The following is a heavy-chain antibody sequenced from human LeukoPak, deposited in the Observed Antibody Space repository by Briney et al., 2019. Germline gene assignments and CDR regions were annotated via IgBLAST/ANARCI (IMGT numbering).Heavy chain of an antibody. V-gene: IGHV4-39*07. Sequence: SETLSLTCTVSGGSISSSSYYWGWIRQPPGKGLEWIGSIYYSGGTSNNPSLKSRVTMSIDTSKNQFSLKLSSVTAADTAVYYCARDPNCSSTTCYTVAPDYWGQGTLVTVSS. CDR1: GGSISSSSYY. D-gene: IGHD2-2*01. J-gene: IGHJ4*02. CDR3: ARDPNCSSTTCYTVAPDY. CDR2: IYYSGGT.